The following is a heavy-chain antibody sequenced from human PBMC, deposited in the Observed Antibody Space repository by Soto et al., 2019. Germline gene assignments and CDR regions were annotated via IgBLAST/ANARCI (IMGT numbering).Heavy chain of an antibody. CDR2: MYNTGST. Sequence: SETLSLTCTVSGGFISSYYWSWIRQPPGKGLEWIGYMYNTGSTIYNPSLKSRVTISVDTSKNQFSLKLNSVTAADTAVYYCARDLWGYCGTDCYPLDVWGQGSTVTVSS. D-gene: IGHD2-21*02. CDR1: GGFISSYY. J-gene: IGHJ6*02. V-gene: IGHV4-59*01. CDR3: ARDLWGYCGTDCYPLDV.